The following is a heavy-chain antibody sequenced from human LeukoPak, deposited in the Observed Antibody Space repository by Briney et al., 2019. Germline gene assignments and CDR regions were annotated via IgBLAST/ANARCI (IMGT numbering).Heavy chain of an antibody. J-gene: IGHJ4*02. D-gene: IGHD3-22*01. Sequence: SETLSLTCAVYGGSFSGYYWSWIRQPPGKGLEWIGYIYYSGSTDYNPSLKSRVTISVDTSKNQFSLKLSSVTAADTAVYYCARVESGYYFPYYFDYWGQGTLVTVSS. CDR3: ARVESGYYFPYYFDY. CDR2: IYYSGST. CDR1: GGSFSGYY. V-gene: IGHV4-59*01.